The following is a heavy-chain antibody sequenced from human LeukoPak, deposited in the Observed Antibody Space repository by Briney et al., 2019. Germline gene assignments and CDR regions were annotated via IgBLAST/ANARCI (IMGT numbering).Heavy chain of an antibody. J-gene: IGHJ4*02. Sequence: GGSLRLSCAASGFTFSTHSMSWVRQAPGKGLEWVSSISFSGDYIYYADSLKGRITISRDNAKNSLYLQMNSLRAEDSAVYYCARRASTERGHSYGLDYWGQGTLVTVSS. CDR2: ISFSGDYI. D-gene: IGHD5-18*01. CDR3: ARRASTERGHSYGLDY. V-gene: IGHV3-21*01. CDR1: GFTFSTHS.